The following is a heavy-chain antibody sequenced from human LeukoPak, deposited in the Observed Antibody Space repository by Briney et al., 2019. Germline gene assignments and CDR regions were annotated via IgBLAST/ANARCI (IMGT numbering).Heavy chain of an antibody. J-gene: IGHJ4*02. CDR2: IYYSGNT. D-gene: IGHD3-22*01. CDR1: GGSISSYY. CDR3: AGVRALSYYDSSGDLYYFDY. Sequence: PSETLSLTCTVSGGSISSYYWSWIRQPPGKGLEWIGYIYYSGNTNYNPSLKSRVTISVDTSKNQFSLKLSSVTAADTAASYCAGVRALSYYDSSGDLYYFDYWGQGTLVTVSS. V-gene: IGHV4-59*01.